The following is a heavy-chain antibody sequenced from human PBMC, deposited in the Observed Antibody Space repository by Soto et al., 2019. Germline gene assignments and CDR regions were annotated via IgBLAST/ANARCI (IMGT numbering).Heavy chain of an antibody. CDR2: IYSGGYT. CDR1: GFTVSNNY. J-gene: IGHJ5*02. Sequence: VQLVESGGGLIQPGGSLRLSCAVSGFTVSNNYMSWVRQAPGKGLEGVSVIYSGGYTAYRDSVKGRFTISRDNSKNTLYPQRNALGADDQGGLSCGAPGGGGGSWGQGTLVTVSS. V-gene: IGHV3-53*01. D-gene: IGHD3-10*01. CDR3: GAPGGGGGS.